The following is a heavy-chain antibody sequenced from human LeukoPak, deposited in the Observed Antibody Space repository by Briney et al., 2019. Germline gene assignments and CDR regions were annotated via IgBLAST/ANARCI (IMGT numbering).Heavy chain of an antibody. D-gene: IGHD3-3*01. CDR3: ARGEVYYDFWSGYYRYDAFDI. CDR1: GGSISSYY. CDR2: IYYSGST. J-gene: IGHJ3*02. Sequence: SETLSLTCTVSGGSISSYYWSWIRQPPGKGLEWIGYIYYSGSTNYNPSLKSRVTISVDTSKNQFSLKLSSVTAADTAVYYCARGEVYYDFWSGYYRYDAFDIWGQGTMVTVSS. V-gene: IGHV4-59*01.